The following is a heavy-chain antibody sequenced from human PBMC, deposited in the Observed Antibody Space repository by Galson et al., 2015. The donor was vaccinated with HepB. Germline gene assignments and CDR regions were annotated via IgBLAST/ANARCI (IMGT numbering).Heavy chain of an antibody. Sequence: SLRLSCAASGFTFSSYGMHWVRQAPGKGLEWVAVIWYDGSNKYYADSVKGRFTISRDNSKNTLYLQMNSLRAEDTAVYYCARDKVPWVNYGSGSPLDYWGQGTLVTVSS. D-gene: IGHD3-10*01. CDR3: ARDKVPWVNYGSGSPLDY. CDR2: IWYDGSNK. CDR1: GFTFSSYG. V-gene: IGHV3-33*08. J-gene: IGHJ4*02.